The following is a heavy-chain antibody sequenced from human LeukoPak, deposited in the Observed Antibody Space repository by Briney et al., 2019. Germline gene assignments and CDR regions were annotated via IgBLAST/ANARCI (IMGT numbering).Heavy chain of an antibody. CDR3: AKDSVASERGYYYYYMDV. CDR1: GFTFSSYG. J-gene: IGHJ6*03. V-gene: IGHV3-30*18. Sequence: PGGSLRLSCAASGFTFSSYGMHWVRQAPGKGLEWVAVISYDGSNKYYADSVKGRFTISRDNSKNTLYLQMNSLRAEDTVVYYCAKDSVASERGYYYYYMDVWGKGTTVTVS. D-gene: IGHD4-23*01. CDR2: ISYDGSNK.